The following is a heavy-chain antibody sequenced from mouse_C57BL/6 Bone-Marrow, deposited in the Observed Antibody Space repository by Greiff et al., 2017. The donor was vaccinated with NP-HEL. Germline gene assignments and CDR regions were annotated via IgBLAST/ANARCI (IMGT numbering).Heavy chain of an antibody. CDR1: GFTFSDYY. Sequence: EVKVVESEGGLVQPGSSMKLSCTASGFTFSDYYMAWVRQVPEKGLEWVANINYDGSSTYYLDSLKSRFIISRDNAKNILYLQMSSLKSEDTATYYCARDGITTVVAPRYWYFDVWGTGTTVTVSS. V-gene: IGHV5-16*01. CDR3: ARDGITTVVAPRYWYFDV. D-gene: IGHD1-1*01. CDR2: INYDGSST. J-gene: IGHJ1*03.